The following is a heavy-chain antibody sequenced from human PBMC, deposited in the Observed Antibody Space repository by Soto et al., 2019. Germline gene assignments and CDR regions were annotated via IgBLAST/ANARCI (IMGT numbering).Heavy chain of an antibody. CDR3: ARTLYYDILTGSYYFDY. V-gene: IGHV2-26*01. CDR2: IFSNDEK. J-gene: IGHJ4*02. D-gene: IGHD3-9*01. CDR1: GFSLSNARMG. Sequence: QVTLKESGPVLVKPTETLTLTCTVSGFSLSNARMGVSWIRQPPGKALEWLAHIFSNDEKSYSTSLKSRLTIPKDTSKRQVVLTMTNMDPVDTATYSCARTLYYDILTGSYYFDYWGQGTLVTVSS.